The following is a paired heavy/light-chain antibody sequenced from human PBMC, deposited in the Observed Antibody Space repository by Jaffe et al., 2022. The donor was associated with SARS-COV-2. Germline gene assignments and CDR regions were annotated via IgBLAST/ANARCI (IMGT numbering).Heavy chain of an antibody. CDR2: ISNGVSAI. D-gene: IGHD6-19*01. Sequence: EVQLVESGGGLVQPGGSLRLSCAASGFSFSTHSMNWVRQAPGRGLEWVSYISNGVSAIYYADSVKGRFTISRDNAKNSLYLQMSSLRDEDTAVYYCARDIAVAGRPGNYGMDVWGQGTTVTVSS. CDR1: GFSFSTHS. J-gene: IGHJ6*02. V-gene: IGHV3-48*02. CDR3: ARDIAVAGRPGNYGMDV.
Light chain of an antibody. CDR3: QQYNSLYT. CDR2: KAS. J-gene: IGKJ2*01. V-gene: IGKV1-5*03. Sequence: DIQMTQSPSTLSASVGDRVTITCRASQSISSWLAWYQQKPGKAPKLLIYKASSLQSGVPSRFSGSGSGTEFTLTISSLQPDDFATYYCQQYNSLYTFGQGTKLEIK. CDR1: QSISSW.